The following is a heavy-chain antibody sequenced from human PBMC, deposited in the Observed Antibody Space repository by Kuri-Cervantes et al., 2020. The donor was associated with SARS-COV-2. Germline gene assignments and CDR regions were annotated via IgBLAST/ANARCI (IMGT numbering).Heavy chain of an antibody. Sequence: SGPTLVKPTQTRTLTCAFSGFSLSSSGVGVAWIRQPPGKTLEWLAVVYWDDDKRYSPSLRNRLTITKDTSKNQVILTMTNMDKVDTAKYYCARILLGLPLRGAFDIWGQGTMVTVSS. J-gene: IGHJ3*02. CDR2: VYWDDDK. V-gene: IGHV2-5*02. D-gene: IGHD2/OR15-2a*01. CDR1: GFSLSSSGVG. CDR3: ARILLGLPLRGAFDI.